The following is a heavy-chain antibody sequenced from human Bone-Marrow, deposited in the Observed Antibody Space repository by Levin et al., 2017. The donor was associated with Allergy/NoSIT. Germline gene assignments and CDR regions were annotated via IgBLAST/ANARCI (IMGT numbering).Heavy chain of an antibody. CDR3: AKAQSTFCSGGTCYSTNFAY. V-gene: IGHV3-30*18. CDR1: GITLNIYG. CDR2: ISYDGNKQ. Sequence: LSLTCAASGITLNIYGMHWVRQAPGKGLEWVAIISYDGNKQYYADSVKGRFTISRYHSKSTLYLQMNGLRAEDTAVYYCAKAQSTFCSGGTCYSTNFAYWGQGTPVTVSS. D-gene: IGHD2-15*01. J-gene: IGHJ4*02.